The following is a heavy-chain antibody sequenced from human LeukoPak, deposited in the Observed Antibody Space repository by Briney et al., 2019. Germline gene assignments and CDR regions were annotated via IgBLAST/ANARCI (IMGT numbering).Heavy chain of an antibody. CDR3: ARSDGSGSYSPDYYYGMDV. J-gene: IGHJ6*02. V-gene: IGHV4-59*01. CDR1: GGSISSYY. Sequence: SETLSLTCTVSGGSISSYYWSWIRQPPGKGLEWIGYIYYSGSTNYNPSLKSRATISVDTSKNQFSLKLSSVTAADTAVYYCARSDGSGSYSPDYYYGMDVWGQGTTVTVSS. CDR2: IYYSGST. D-gene: IGHD3-10*01.